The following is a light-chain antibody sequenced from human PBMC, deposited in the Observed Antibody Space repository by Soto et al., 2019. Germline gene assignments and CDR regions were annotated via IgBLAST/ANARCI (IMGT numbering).Light chain of an antibody. V-gene: IGKV1-39*01. Sequence: DIQMTQSPSSLSASVGDRVTITCRASQTISTYLNWYQQNPGKAPKLLIYAASNLQNGVPSRLSGSGSGTDFTLTISSLQPEDFATYYCQESSSIPYTFGQGTKLEIK. CDR2: AAS. J-gene: IGKJ2*01. CDR3: QESSSIPYT. CDR1: QTISTY.